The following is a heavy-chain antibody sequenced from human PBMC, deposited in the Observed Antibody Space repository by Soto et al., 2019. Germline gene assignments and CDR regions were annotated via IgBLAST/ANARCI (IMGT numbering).Heavy chain of an antibody. Sequence: SENLSLTCTVSGCSINSYCWSWIRQPPGKGLEWIGYIYYSGSTNYNPSLKSRVTISLHTSKNQFSLKLRSVTAADTAVYYCARRSVNNWFDPWGQGTLVTVSS. J-gene: IGHJ5*02. CDR1: GCSINSYC. CDR3: ARRSVNNWFDP. V-gene: IGHV4-59*01. CDR2: IYYSGST.